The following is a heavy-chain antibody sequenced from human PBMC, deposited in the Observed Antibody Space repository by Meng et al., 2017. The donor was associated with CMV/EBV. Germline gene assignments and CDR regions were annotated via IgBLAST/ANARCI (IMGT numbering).Heavy chain of an antibody. CDR1: GGTFSSYA. D-gene: IGHD2-2*01. Sequence: SVKVSCKASGGTFSSYAISRVRQAPGQGLEWMGGIIPIFGTANYAQKFQGRVTITTDESTSTAYMELSSLRSEDTAVYYCARDAGYCSSTSCEHYYGMDVWGQGTTVTVSS. V-gene: IGHV1-69*05. CDR3: ARDAGYCSSTSCEHYYGMDV. CDR2: IIPIFGTA. J-gene: IGHJ6*02.